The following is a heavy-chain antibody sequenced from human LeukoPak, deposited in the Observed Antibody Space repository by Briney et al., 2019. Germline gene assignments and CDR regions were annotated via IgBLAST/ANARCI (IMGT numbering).Heavy chain of an antibody. D-gene: IGHD3-16*01. Sequence: GGSLRLSCAASGFTFSSYSMNWVRQAPGKGLEWVSSISSSSSYIYYADSVKGRFTISRDNAKNSLYLQMNSLRAEDTAVYYCARDWPKGDYYYYMDVWGKGTPVTVSS. CDR2: ISSSSSYI. V-gene: IGHV3-21*01. CDR3: ARDWPKGDYYYYMDV. CDR1: GFTFSSYS. J-gene: IGHJ6*03.